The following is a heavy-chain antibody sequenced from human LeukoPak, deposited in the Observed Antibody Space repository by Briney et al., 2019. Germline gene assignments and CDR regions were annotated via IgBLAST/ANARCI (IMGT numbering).Heavy chain of an antibody. J-gene: IGHJ5*02. Sequence: SETLSLTCTVSGGSISSYYWSWIRQPPGKGLEWIGYLYTSGSTNYNPSLKSRVTISVDTSKNQFSLKLSSVTAADTAVYYCARHLLSAGNWFDPWGQGTLVTVSS. CDR2: LYTSGST. CDR1: GGSISSYY. V-gene: IGHV4-4*09. CDR3: ARHLLSAGNWFDP.